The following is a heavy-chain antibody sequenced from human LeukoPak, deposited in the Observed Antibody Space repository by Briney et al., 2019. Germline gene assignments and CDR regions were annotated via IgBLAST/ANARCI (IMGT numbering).Heavy chain of an antibody. D-gene: IGHD3-9*01. V-gene: IGHV3-23*01. CDR2: ISGSGNST. CDR1: GFTFSYYA. CDR3: ARSDFDWSHFDY. J-gene: IGHJ4*02. Sequence: QPGGSLRLSCAASGFTFSYYAMSWVRQAPGKGLEWVSAISGSGNSTYYADSVKGRFTISRDNSKNTLYLQMNSLRAEDTAVYYCARSDFDWSHFDYWGQGTLVTVSS.